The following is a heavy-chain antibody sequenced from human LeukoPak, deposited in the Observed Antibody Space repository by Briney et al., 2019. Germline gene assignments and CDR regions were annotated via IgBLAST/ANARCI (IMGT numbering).Heavy chain of an antibody. CDR3: ARDLTIQLWLIMGY. J-gene: IGHJ4*02. Sequence: GASVKVSCKASGYTLTNYGISWVRQAPGQGLEWMGWISGYNGYTNYAQKLQGRVTMTTDTSTSTAYMELRSLRSDDTAVYYCARDLTIQLWLIMGYWGQGTLVTVSS. CDR2: ISGYNGYT. D-gene: IGHD5-18*01. CDR1: GYTLTNYG. V-gene: IGHV1-18*01.